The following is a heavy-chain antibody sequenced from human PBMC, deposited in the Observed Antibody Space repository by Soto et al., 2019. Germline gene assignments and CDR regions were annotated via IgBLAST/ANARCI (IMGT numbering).Heavy chain of an antibody. CDR1: GYSISSGYY. CDR3: ARGSVSLVGATFFDY. J-gene: IGHJ4*02. Sequence: LSLTCAVSGYSISSGYYWGWIRQPPGKGLEWIGSIYHSGSTYYNPSLKSRVTISVDTSKNQFSLKLSSVTAADTAVYYCARGSVSLVGATFFDYWGQGTLVTV. D-gene: IGHD1-26*01. CDR2: IYHSGST. V-gene: IGHV4-38-2*01.